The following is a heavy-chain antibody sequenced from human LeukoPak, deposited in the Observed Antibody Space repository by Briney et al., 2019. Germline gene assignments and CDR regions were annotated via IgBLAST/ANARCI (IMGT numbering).Heavy chain of an antibody. CDR2: IFTRGTT. Sequence: SETLSLTCTVSGGSISGGSYYWNGIRQPAWKRLEWLGNIFTRGTTNYNASLESRLTISLDTARNQFSLYLSSVTAADTAMYFCARSSLAVYFDYWGQGTLVTASS. V-gene: IGHV4-61*09. CDR3: ARSSLAVYFDY. D-gene: IGHD6-19*01. J-gene: IGHJ4*02. CDR1: GGSISGGSYY.